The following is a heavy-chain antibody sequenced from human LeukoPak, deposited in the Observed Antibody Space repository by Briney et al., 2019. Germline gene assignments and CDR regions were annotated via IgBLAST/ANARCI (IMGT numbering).Heavy chain of an antibody. D-gene: IGHD3-22*01. CDR1: GGPISSYY. V-gene: IGHV4-4*07. CDR2: IYTSGST. CDR3: ARWAYGSTHPCDY. Sequence: ASETLSLTCTGPGGPISSYYWSWIPQPPGKGLEWIGRIYTSGSTNYNPSLKSRVTMSVDTSKIPFTLKLGSVAAADTAVYYCARWAYGSTHPCDYWAQGTLVPVFS. J-gene: IGHJ4*02.